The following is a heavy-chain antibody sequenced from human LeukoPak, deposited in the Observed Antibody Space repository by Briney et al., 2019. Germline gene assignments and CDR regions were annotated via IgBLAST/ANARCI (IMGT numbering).Heavy chain of an antibody. V-gene: IGHV6-1*01. CDR1: GDSVSSNSAA. D-gene: IGHD3-22*01. CDR2: TYYRSKWFN. Sequence: SQTLSLTCAISGDSVSSNSAAWNWIRQSPSRGLEWLGRTYYRSKWFNDYAVSVKGRITINPDTSKNQFSLQLNSVTPEATAVYYCASNYYDSSGYYSTDYWGQGTLVTVSS. CDR3: ASNYYDSSGYYSTDY. J-gene: IGHJ4*02.